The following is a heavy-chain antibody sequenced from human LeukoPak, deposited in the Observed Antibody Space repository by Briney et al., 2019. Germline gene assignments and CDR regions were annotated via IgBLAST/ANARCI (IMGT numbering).Heavy chain of an antibody. J-gene: IGHJ4*02. CDR1: GGSFSDYY. CDR2: IYYSGST. Sequence: PSETLSLTCAVYGGSFSDYYWGWIRQPPGKGLEWIGSIYYSGSTYNNPSLKGRVTISVDTTKNQFSLKLTSVTAADTAVYYCASSPSGYWWNFDCWGQGTLVTVSS. D-gene: IGHD3-22*01. V-gene: IGHV4-39*01. CDR3: ASSPSGYWWNFDC.